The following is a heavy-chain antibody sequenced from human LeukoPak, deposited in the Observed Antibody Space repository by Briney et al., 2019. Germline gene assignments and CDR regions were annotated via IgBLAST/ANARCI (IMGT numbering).Heavy chain of an antibody. CDR1: GYTFTSYG. Sequence: ASVKVSCKASGYTFTSYGISWVRQAPGQGLKWMGWISAYNGNTNYAQKLQGRVTMTTDTSTSTAYMELRSLRSDDTAVYYCARCYGDYLGLDFDYWGQGTLVTVSS. D-gene: IGHD4-17*01. CDR2: ISAYNGNT. V-gene: IGHV1-18*01. J-gene: IGHJ4*02. CDR3: ARCYGDYLGLDFDY.